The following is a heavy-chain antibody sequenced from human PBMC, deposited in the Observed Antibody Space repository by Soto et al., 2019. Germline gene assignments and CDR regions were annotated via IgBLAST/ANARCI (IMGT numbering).Heavy chain of an antibody. V-gene: IGHV1-2*02. J-gene: IGHJ3*02. CDR2: INPNSGGT. CDR1: GYTFTGYY. CDR3: ARGFDYAGAFDI. Sequence: ASVKVSCKPSGYTFTGYYMHWVRQAPGQGLEWMGWINPNSGGTNYAQTFQDRVTMTRDTSISTAYMELSRLRSDDTAVYYCARGFDYAGAFDIWGQGTMVTVSS. D-gene: IGHD4-17*01.